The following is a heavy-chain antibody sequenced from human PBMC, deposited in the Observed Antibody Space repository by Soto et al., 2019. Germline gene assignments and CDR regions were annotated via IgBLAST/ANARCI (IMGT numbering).Heavy chain of an antibody. Sequence: PSETLSLTCTVSSGSISSGDYYWSWIRQPPGKGLEWIGYISYSGSTYYNPSLKSRVTISVNPSKNQFSLKVSSVTAADTAVCYGAGDRGGGSYGFRPYYFDYWGQGTMVTVSS. D-gene: IGHD1-26*01. CDR2: ISYSGST. V-gene: IGHV4-30-4*01. CDR3: AGDRGGGSYGFRPYYFDY. CDR1: SGSISSGDYY. J-gene: IGHJ4*02.